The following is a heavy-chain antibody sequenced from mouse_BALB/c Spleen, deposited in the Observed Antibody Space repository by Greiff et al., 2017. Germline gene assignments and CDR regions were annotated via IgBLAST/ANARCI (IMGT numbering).Heavy chain of an antibody. CDR2: ISYSGST. D-gene: IGHD2-14*01. CDR1: GYSITSDYA. J-gene: IGHJ2*01. Sequence: EVQLQESGPGLVKPSQSLSLTCTVTGYSITSDYAWNWIRQFPGNKLEWMGYISYSGSTSYNPSLKSRISITRDTSKNQFFLQLNSVTTEDTATYYCARLLIYYRYDCFDYWGQGTTLTVSS. CDR3: ARLLIYYRYDCFDY. V-gene: IGHV3-2*02.